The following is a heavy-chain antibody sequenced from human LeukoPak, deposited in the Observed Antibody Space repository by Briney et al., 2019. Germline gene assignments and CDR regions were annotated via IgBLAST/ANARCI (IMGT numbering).Heavy chain of an antibody. CDR2: IYPGDSDT. V-gene: IGHV5-51*01. J-gene: IGHJ4*02. D-gene: IGHD6-19*01. CDR3: ARTHIAVAGKAFDY. Sequence: GGSLQISCKGSGSSFTSSWIGGVRQVPGKGLEGMGIIYPGDSDTRYSPSFQGQVTISADKSITTAYLQWSSLKASDTAMYFCARTHIAVAGKAFDYWGQGTLVTVSS. CDR1: GSSFTSSW.